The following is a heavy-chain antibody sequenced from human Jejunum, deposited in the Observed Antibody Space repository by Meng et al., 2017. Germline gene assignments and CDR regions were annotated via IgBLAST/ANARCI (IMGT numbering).Heavy chain of an antibody. V-gene: IGHV4-31*03. D-gene: IGHD3-3*01. CDR3: ARDKNYHSMSDYRDNWFDP. CDR1: GVTITTVEYY. Sequence: QVAVQDSGPGLVKPCDARALTGTGAGVTITTVEYYWTWMRQHPGKGLEGIAYSYYSVSTNDNPSLKSRVTISGDTYENLFILQMTSETAAYTAIYYFARDKNYHSMSDYRDNWFDPWGQGTLVTVSS. CDR2: SYYSVST. J-gene: IGHJ5*02.